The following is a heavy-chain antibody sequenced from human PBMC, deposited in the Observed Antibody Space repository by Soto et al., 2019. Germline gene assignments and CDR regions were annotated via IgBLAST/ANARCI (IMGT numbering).Heavy chain of an antibody. CDR1: GYTFTSYG. V-gene: IGHV1-18*01. J-gene: IGHJ3*02. CDR2: ISAYNGNT. D-gene: IGHD3-16*02. Sequence: ASVKVSCKASGYTFTSYGISWVRQAPGQGLEWMGWISAYNGNTNYAQKLQGRVTMTTDTSTSTAYMELRSLRAEDTAVYYCAKDVMITFGGVIPSPASEVAFDIWGQGTMVTVSS. CDR3: AKDVMITFGGVIPSPASEVAFDI.